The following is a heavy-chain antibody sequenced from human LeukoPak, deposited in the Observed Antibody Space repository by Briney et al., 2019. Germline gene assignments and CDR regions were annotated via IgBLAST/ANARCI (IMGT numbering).Heavy chain of an antibody. CDR3: ARVPTTYGMDV. Sequence: GGSLRLSCAASGFFFSSYSMNWVRQAPGKGLEWVSYISSGGGTMSYADSVKGRFTISRDIAKNSLDLQMNSLRAEDTAVYYCARVPTTYGMDVWGQGTTVTVSS. CDR1: GFFFSSYS. V-gene: IGHV3-48*01. CDR2: ISSGGGTM. J-gene: IGHJ6*02.